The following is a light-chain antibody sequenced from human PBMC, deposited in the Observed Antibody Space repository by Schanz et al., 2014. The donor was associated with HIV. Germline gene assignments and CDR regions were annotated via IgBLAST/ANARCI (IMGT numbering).Light chain of an antibody. CDR1: QAIRAD. Sequence: DIQVTQSPSPLSASIGDTITITCRTSQAIRADLGWYQQKPGGAPKRLIYGASNLQSGVSFRFSGSGSGTEFTLTISSLQPDDFATYYCLQYNDDVYTFGQGTKLEIK. CDR3: LQYNDDVYT. CDR2: GAS. J-gene: IGKJ2*01. V-gene: IGKV1-17*01.